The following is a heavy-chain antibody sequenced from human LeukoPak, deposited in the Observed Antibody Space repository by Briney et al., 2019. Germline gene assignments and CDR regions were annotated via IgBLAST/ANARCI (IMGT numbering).Heavy chain of an antibody. J-gene: IGHJ4*02. Sequence: PGGSLRLSCSASGFTFSNYAMHWVRQAPGKGLEYVSSISSNGGSTYYADSVKGRFTISRDNSKNTLYLQISSLRAEDTAVYYCVSPSYGSGSYELDYWGQGTLVTVSS. CDR1: GFTFSNYA. CDR2: ISSNGGST. D-gene: IGHD3-10*01. V-gene: IGHV3-64D*06. CDR3: VSPSYGSGSYELDY.